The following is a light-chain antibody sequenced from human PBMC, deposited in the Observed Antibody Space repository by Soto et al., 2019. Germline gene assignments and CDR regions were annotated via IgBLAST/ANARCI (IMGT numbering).Light chain of an antibody. Sequence: DIQLTQSPSFLSASVGDAVTITCRASPDVNNYLAWYQHKPGKAPKLLIYDVSTLQSGVPSRFRGSGSGTEFTLTISRLQPEDSATYYCQQLNSDPPYTFGQGTKLEIK. J-gene: IGKJ2*01. CDR1: PDVNNY. CDR3: QQLNSDPPYT. V-gene: IGKV1-9*01. CDR2: DVS.